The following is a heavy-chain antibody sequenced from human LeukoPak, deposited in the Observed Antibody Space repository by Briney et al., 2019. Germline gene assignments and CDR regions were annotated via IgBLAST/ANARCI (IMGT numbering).Heavy chain of an antibody. CDR1: GYTFTSHA. J-gene: IGHJ4*02. CDR2: INAGNGNT. CDR3: ASKIRIAAAGTETFDY. V-gene: IGHV1-3*01. Sequence: APVKVSCKASGYTFTSHAMHWVRQAPGQRLEWMGWINAGNGNTKYSQKFQGRVTITRDTSASTAYMELSSLRSEDTAVYYCASKIRIAAAGTETFDYWGQGTLVTVSS. D-gene: IGHD6-13*01.